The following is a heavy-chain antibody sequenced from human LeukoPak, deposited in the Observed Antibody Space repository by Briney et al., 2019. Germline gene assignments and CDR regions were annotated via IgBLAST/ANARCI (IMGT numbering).Heavy chain of an antibody. CDR3: AHAANSGWYEFDY. V-gene: IGHV2-5*01. CDR2: IFSNDDK. Sequence: FGPTLVNPTQTLTLTCTFSGFSLSTPGVGVAWIRQPPGKALEWPTPIFSNDDKRYSPSLKNRLTITKDTSKNQVVLTMTNMDPVGTATYYCAHAANSGWYEFDYWGQGTLVTVSS. CDR1: GFSLSTPGVG. D-gene: IGHD6-19*01. J-gene: IGHJ4*02.